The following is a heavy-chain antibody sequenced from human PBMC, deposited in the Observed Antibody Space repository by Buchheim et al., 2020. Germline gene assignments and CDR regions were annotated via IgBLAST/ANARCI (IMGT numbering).Heavy chain of an antibody. CDR2: IKSKADGETT. D-gene: IGHD3-10*01. J-gene: IGHJ4*02. V-gene: IGHV3-15*01. CDR1: GFTFSGAW. Sequence: EVQLVESGGGFVKPGESLRLSCAASGFTFSGAWMTWVRQAPGKGLEYIGRIKSKADGETTDYTAPVKGRFTISREDSKNTLYLQMNSLKTDDTAVYYCNADVPVRGGGEFDYWGQGTL. CDR3: NADVPVRGGGEFDY.